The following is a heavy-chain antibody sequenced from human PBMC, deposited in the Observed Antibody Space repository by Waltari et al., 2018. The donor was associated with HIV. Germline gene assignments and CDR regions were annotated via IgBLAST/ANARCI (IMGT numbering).Heavy chain of an antibody. J-gene: IGHJ5*02. CDR1: GYKFHNYA. CDR3: AKLGMKNWFDP. Sequence: QVQLVQSGSELKKPGASVKISCRASGYKFHNYAMNWVRQAPGQGPEWMGWINTNTGNPTYAQGFTGRFVFSLDTSVSTAYLQINSLKAEDTAVYYCAKLGMKNWFDPWGQGTLVTVSS. D-gene: IGHD3-3*02. V-gene: IGHV7-4-1*02. CDR2: INTNTGNP.